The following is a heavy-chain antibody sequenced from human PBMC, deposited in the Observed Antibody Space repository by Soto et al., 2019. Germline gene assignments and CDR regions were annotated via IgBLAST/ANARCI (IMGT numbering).Heavy chain of an antibody. D-gene: IGHD3-22*01. V-gene: IGHV3-48*01. CDR2: ISSSSRTI. J-gene: IGHJ5*02. CDR1: GFTFSSYS. CDR3: ARDRFHYYDSSGYWRFDP. Sequence: EVQLVESGGGLVQPGGSLRLSCAASGFTFSSYSMNWVRQAPGKGLEWVSYISSSSRTIYYADSVQGRFTISRDNAKNSLYLQMNSLRAEDTAVYYCARDRFHYYDSSGYWRFDPWGQGTVVTVSS.